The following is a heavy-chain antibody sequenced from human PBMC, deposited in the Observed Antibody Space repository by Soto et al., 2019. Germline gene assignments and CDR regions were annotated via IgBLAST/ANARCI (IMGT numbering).Heavy chain of an antibody. V-gene: IGHV4-4*01. CDR1: GDSIGSTNW. Sequence: KLRRTLSLTCNVSGDSIGSTNWWNWVRQSPGRRLEWIGEIYHSGRTAYHPSLKSRVTISLDKSKNQFSLRLTSVTAADAAVYFCATSRLLFGDVSSRDFDDWGQGTLVTVSS. D-gene: IGHD3-10*02. CDR3: ATSRLLFGDVSSRDFDD. J-gene: IGHJ4*02. CDR2: IYHSGRT.